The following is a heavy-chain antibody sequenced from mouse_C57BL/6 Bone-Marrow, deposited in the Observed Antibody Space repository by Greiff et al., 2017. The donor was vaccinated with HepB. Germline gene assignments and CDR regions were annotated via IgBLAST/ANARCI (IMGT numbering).Heavy chain of an antibody. CDR3: ARGYYGSWYFDV. CDR1: GFTFSDYG. CDR2: ISNLAYSI. Sequence: EVMLVESGGGLVQPGGSLKLSCAASGFTFSDYGMAWVRQAPRKGPEWVAFISNLAYSIYYADTVTGRFTISRENAKNTLYLEMSSLRSEDTAMYYCARGYYGSWYFDVWGTGTTVTVSS. D-gene: IGHD1-1*01. J-gene: IGHJ1*03. V-gene: IGHV5-15*01.